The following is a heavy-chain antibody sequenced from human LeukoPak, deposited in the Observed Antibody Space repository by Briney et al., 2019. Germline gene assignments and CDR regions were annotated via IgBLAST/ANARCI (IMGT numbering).Heavy chain of an antibody. D-gene: IGHD2-21*01. CDR1: GGSISSSSYY. V-gene: IGHV4-39*01. J-gene: IGHJ6*03. CDR3: ASYCGGDCYYYMDV. Sequence: PSETLSLTCTVSGGSISSSSYYWGWIRQPPGKGLEWIGSIYYSGSTYYNPSLKSRVTISVDTSKNQFSLKLSSVTAADTAVYYCASYCGGDCYYYMDVWGKGTTVTISS. CDR2: IYYSGST.